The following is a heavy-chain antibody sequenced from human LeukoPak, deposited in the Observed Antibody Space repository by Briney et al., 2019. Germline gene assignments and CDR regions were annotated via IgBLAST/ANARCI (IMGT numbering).Heavy chain of an antibody. J-gene: IGHJ4*02. CDR1: GYSISSGFF. Sequence: SETLSLTCTVSGYSISSGFFWGWIRQPPGKGLEWIGSIYNSGSTYYSPSLKSRVTISVDTSKNQFSLKLSSVTAADTAVYYCASPRYWGQGTLVTVSS. CDR3: ASPRY. V-gene: IGHV4-38-2*02. CDR2: IYNSGST.